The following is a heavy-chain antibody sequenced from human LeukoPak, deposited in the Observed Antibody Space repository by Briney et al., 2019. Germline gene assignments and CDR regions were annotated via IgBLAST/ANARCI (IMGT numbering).Heavy chain of an antibody. CDR3: AINKAAKSLDY. V-gene: IGHV1-2*02. J-gene: IGHJ4*02. CDR2: MNPNSGGT. Sequence: RRASVKVSCKASGYTFTDYYIHWVRQAPGQGLEWMAWMNPNSGGTSYAQKFQGRVTMTRDTSISTGYMELSRLRFDDTAVYYCAINKAAKSLDYWGQGTLVTASS. D-gene: IGHD6-25*01. CDR1: GYTFTDYY.